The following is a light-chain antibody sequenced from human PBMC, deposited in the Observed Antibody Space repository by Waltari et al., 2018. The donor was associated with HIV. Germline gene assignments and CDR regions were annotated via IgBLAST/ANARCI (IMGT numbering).Light chain of an antibody. V-gene: IGLV2-11*01. CDR3: CSYAGTYTYV. J-gene: IGLJ1*01. CDR1: SSDVGDYNS. Sequence: QSALTQPRSVSGSPGQSVTISCTGTSSDVGDYNSVSWYQQHPGKAPKLIIYYVSNWPSGVPDRFSGSKSGNPASLTISGLQAEDEADYYCCSYAGTYTYVFGTGTKVTVL. CDR2: YVS.